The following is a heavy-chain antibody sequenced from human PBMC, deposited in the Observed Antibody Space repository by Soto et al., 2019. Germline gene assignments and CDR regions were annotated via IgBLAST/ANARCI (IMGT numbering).Heavy chain of an antibody. CDR3: ARGGIVVVPAARDWFDP. J-gene: IGHJ5*02. D-gene: IGHD2-2*01. V-gene: IGHV1-2*04. CDR1: GYTFTGYY. Sequence: QVQLVQSGAEVKKPGASVKVSCKASGYTFTGYYMHWVRQAPGQGLEWMGWINPNSGGTNYAQKFQGWVTMTRDTSISTAYMELSRLRSDDTAVYYCARGGIVVVPAARDWFDPWGQGTLLTVSS. CDR2: INPNSGGT.